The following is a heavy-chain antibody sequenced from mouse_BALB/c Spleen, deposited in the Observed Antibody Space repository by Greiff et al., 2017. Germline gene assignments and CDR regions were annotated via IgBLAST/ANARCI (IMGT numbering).Heavy chain of an antibody. CDR3: TRSVAH. CDR2: IYPSDSYT. CDR1: GYTFTSYW. Sequence: VQLQQSGAELVRPGASVKLSCKASGYTFTSYWINWVKQRPGQGLEWIGNIYPSDSYTNYNQKFKDKATLTVDKSSSTAYMQLSSLTSEDSAVYYCTRSVAHWGQGTSVTVSS. V-gene: IGHV1-69*02. D-gene: IGHD1-1*01. J-gene: IGHJ4*01.